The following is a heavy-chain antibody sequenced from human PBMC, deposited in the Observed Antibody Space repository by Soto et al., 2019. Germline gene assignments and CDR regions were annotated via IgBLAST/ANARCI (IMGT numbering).Heavy chain of an antibody. V-gene: IGHV1-8*01. CDR3: ARGGWLRAFDI. D-gene: IGHD3-22*01. Sequence: ASVKVSCKASGYTFTSYDINWVRQATGQGLEWMGWMNPNSGNTGYAQKLQGRVTMTTDTSTSTAYMELRSLRSDDTAVYYCARGGWLRAFDIWGQGTMVTVSS. J-gene: IGHJ3*02. CDR1: GYTFTSYD. CDR2: MNPNSGNT.